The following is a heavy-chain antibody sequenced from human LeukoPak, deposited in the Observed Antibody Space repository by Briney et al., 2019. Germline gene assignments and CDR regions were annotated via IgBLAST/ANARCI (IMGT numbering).Heavy chain of an antibody. D-gene: IGHD3-22*01. CDR1: GFTFDDYA. Sequence: PGGSLRLSCAASGFTFDDYAMHWVRQAPGKGLEWVSLISWDGGSTYYADSVKGRFTISRDNSKNTLYLQMNSLRAEDTAVYYCAKDKSPYYYDSSGYNFDYWGQGTLVTVSS. J-gene: IGHJ4*02. CDR2: ISWDGGST. CDR3: AKDKSPYYYDSSGYNFDY. V-gene: IGHV3-43D*03.